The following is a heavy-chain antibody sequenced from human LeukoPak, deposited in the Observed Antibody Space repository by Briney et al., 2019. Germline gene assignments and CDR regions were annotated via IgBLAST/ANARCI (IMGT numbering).Heavy chain of an antibody. CDR2: IYYSGST. CDR3: ARLLYSSGSYYFDY. Sequence: SETLSLTCTVSGGSISSYYWGWIRQPPGKGLEWIGSIYYSGSTYYNPSLKSRVTISVDTSKNQFSLKLSSVTAADTAVYYCARLLYSSGSYYFDYWGQETLVTVSS. V-gene: IGHV4-39*01. J-gene: IGHJ4*02. D-gene: IGHD6-19*01. CDR1: GGSISSYY.